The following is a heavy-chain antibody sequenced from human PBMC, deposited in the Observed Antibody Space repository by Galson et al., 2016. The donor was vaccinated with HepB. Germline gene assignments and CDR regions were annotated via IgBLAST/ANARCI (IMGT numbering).Heavy chain of an antibody. D-gene: IGHD3-22*01. J-gene: IGHJ3*02. CDR3: AKDLYDYYDTSGYGLGGNAFDI. V-gene: IGHV3-23*01. Sequence: SLRLSCAASGFTFSSYAMSWVRQAPGKGLNWVSSLRGSVGSTYYADSVKGRLTISSDNSKNTLYLQFHSLRAEDTAIYYCAKDLYDYYDTSGYGLGGNAFDIWGQGTMVTVSS. CDR1: GFTFSSYA. CDR2: LRGSVGST.